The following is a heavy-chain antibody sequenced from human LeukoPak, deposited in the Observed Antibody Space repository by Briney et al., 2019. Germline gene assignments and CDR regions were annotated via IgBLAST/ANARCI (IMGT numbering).Heavy chain of an antibody. CDR2: IRYDGSDK. CDR1: GFTFSSYG. V-gene: IGHV3-30*02. Sequence: GGSLRLSCAASGFTFSSYGMHWVRQAPGKGLEWVAFIRYDGSDKYYADSVKGRFTISRDNSKNTLYLQMNSLRAEDTAVYYCAKDHNYCGSGSDPFDYWGQGTLVTVSS. J-gene: IGHJ4*02. D-gene: IGHD3-10*01. CDR3: AKDHNYCGSGSDPFDY.